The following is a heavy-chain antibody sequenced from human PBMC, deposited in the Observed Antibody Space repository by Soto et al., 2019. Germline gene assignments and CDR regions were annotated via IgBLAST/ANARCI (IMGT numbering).Heavy chain of an antibody. D-gene: IGHD6-13*01. CDR2: IYASGNT. V-gene: IGHV4-4*07. CDR3: ARESRSALGTVEH. CDR1: GASISDYY. Sequence: QVQLQESGPGLVKPSETLSLTCTVSGASISDYYWSWIRQPAVKGLECIGRIYASGNTNYNPSLKSRVTMSVDTSKNQFSLTLNSVTAADTAVYYCARESRSALGTVEHWGRGTLVTVSS. J-gene: IGHJ4*02.